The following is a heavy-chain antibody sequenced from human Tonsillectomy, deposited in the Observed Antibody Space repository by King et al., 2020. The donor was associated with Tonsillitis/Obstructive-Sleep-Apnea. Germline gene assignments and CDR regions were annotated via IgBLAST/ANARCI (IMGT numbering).Heavy chain of an antibody. CDR2: IYQSGST. V-gene: IGHV4-39*01. CDR3: ARLPTSDFDFENY. D-gene: IGHD5-12*01. Sequence: QLQESGPGLVKPSENLSLTCTVSGGSIRTSTYYWGWIRQPPGKALEWIGTIYQSGSTFYNPSLKSRVTISADTSKNQFSLKVTSVTAADTAVYYCARLPTSDFDFENYWGQGTLVTVSS. CDR1: GGSIRTSTYY. J-gene: IGHJ4*02.